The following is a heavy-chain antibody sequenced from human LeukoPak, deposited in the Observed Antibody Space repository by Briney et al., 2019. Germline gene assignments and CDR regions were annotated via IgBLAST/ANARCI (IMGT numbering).Heavy chain of an antibody. V-gene: IGHV3-30*02. Sequence: GGSLRLSCAASGFTFSSYGMHWVRQAPGKGLGWVAFIRYDGSNNHYADSVKGRFSISRDNSKNILYLQMNSLRAEDTAVYYCAKVMEDYGDYGVVDYWGQGTLVTVSS. D-gene: IGHD4-17*01. CDR2: IRYDGSNN. CDR1: GFTFSSYG. J-gene: IGHJ4*02. CDR3: AKVMEDYGDYGVVDY.